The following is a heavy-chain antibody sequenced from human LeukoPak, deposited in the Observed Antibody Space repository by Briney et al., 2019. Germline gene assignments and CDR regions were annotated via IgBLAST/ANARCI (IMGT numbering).Heavy chain of an antibody. J-gene: IGHJ4*02. D-gene: IGHD4-17*01. CDR3: ASGGAMTTVTRFDY. V-gene: IGHV4-34*01. CDR2: INHSGST. CDR1: GGSSSGYY. Sequence: SETLSLTCAVYGGSSSGYYWSWIRQPPGKGLEWIGEINHSGSTNYNPSLKSRVTISVDTSKNQFSLKLSSVTAADTAVYYCASGGAMTTVTRFDYWGQGTLVTVSS.